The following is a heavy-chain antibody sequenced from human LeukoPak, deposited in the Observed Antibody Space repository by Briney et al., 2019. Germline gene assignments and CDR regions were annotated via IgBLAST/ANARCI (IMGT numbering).Heavy chain of an antibody. CDR2: IYYSGDT. D-gene: IGHD3-10*01. V-gene: IGHV4-39*01. Sequence: SETLSLTCTVSGGSVSDINYFWGWIRQPPGKGLEWIGSIYYSGDTYYNPSLKSRVTISVDTSKNQFSLKLSSVTAADTAVYYCARGHGADYFDYWGQGTLVTVSS. J-gene: IGHJ4*02. CDR3: ARGHGADYFDY. CDR1: GGSVSDINYF.